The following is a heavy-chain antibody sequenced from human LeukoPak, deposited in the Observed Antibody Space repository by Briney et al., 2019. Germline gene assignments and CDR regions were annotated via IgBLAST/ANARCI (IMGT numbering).Heavy chain of an antibody. D-gene: IGHD2-2*01. CDR3: ARVGGHCTSTSCPPPDY. Sequence: PGGSLRLSCAASGFTFSSYNMDWVRQAPGKGLEWVSFIDSSSRYIYQADSVKGRFTISRDNAKSSVFLQMNSLRAEDTAVYYRARVGGHCTSTSCPPPDYWGQGTLVTVSS. V-gene: IGHV3-21*01. CDR1: GFTFSSYN. J-gene: IGHJ4*02. CDR2: IDSSSRYI.